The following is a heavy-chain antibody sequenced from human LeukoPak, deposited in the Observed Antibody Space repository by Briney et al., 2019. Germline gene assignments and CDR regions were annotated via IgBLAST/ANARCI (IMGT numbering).Heavy chain of an antibody. J-gene: IGHJ3*02. CDR2: IVVGSGNT. CDR3: AAEGAPPSYSDAFDI. CDR1: GFTFTSSA. D-gene: IGHD2-21*01. Sequence: VASVTVSFKASGFTFTSSAMQWVRQARGQRLAWIGWIVVGSGNTNYAQKFQERVTITRDMSTSTAYMELSSLRSEDTAVYYCAAEGAPPSYSDAFDIWGQGTMVTVSS. V-gene: IGHV1-58*02.